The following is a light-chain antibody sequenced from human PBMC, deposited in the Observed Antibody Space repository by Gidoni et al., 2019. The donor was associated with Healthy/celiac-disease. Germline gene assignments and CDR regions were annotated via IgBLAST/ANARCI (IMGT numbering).Light chain of an antibody. CDR3: QQYGSSTGLT. CDR2: GAS. Sequence: EIVLTQSPGTLSLSPGERATLPCRASQSVSSSYLAWYQQNPGQAPRPLIYGASSRATGIPDRFSGSGSGTDFTLTISRLEPEDFAVYYCQQYGSSTGLTFGGGTKVEIK. V-gene: IGKV3-20*01. J-gene: IGKJ4*01. CDR1: QSVSSSY.